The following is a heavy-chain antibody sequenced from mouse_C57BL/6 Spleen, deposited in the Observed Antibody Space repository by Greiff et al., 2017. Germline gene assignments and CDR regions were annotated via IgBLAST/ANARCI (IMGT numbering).Heavy chain of an antibody. CDR2: IYPSDSET. CDR1: GYTFTSYW. D-gene: IGHD3-3*01. CDR3: ARAGGTALYFDV. Sequence: VQLQQSGAELVRPGSSVKLSCKASGYTFTSYWMDWVKQRPGQGLEWIGNIYPSDSETHYNQKFKDKATLTVDKSSSTAYMQLSSLTSEDSAVYCCARAGGTALYFDVWGTGTTVTVSS. J-gene: IGHJ1*03. V-gene: IGHV1-61*01.